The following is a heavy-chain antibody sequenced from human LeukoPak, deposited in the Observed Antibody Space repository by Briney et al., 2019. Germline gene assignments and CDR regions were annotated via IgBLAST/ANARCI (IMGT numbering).Heavy chain of an antibody. CDR1: GGSISSSSYY. CDR2: IYYSGST. Sequence: SETLSLTCTVSGGSISSSSYYWGWIRQPPGKGLEWIGSIYYSGSTYYNPSLKSRVTISVDTSKNQFSLKLSSATAADTAVYYCARRRMSATVVTDGLYYYYYYMDVWGKGTTVTVSS. CDR3: ARRRMSATVVTDGLYYYYYYMDV. J-gene: IGHJ6*03. V-gene: IGHV4-39*01. D-gene: IGHD4-23*01.